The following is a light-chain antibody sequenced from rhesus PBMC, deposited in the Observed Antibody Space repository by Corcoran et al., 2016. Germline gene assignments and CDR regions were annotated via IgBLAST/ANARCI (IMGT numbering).Light chain of an antibody. CDR3: QHYYDNPYS. CDR1: QNIYSN. Sequence: DIQMTQSPSALSASVGDRVTISCRASQNIYSNLAWSKQKPGKAPKLLIDAASSLQTGIPSRFSGSGSGTVFTLTINSLQPEDSAAYYCQHYYDNPYSFCQGTKVEIK. CDR2: AAS. J-gene: IGKJ2*01. V-gene: IGKV1S12*01.